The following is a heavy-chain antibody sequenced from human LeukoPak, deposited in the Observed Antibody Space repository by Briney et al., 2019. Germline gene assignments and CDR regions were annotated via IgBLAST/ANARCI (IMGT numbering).Heavy chain of an antibody. V-gene: IGHV4-4*07. Sequence: SETLSLTCTVSGGSISPFQWSWIRQSAGKRLEWIGLIRNTGSADYNPSLKSRVTLSIDTSKSQISLRLTSVTAADTAVYYCVTGSYSGGFDKWGQGTLVIVSS. CDR1: GGSISPFQ. J-gene: IGHJ4*02. D-gene: IGHD2-8*02. CDR2: IRNTGSA. CDR3: VTGSYSGGFDK.